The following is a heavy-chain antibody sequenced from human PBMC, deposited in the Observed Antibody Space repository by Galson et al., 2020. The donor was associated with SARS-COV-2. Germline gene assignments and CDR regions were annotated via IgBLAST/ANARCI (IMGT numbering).Heavy chain of an antibody. CDR1: GGSMSKYY. J-gene: IGHJ5*02. V-gene: IGHV4-59*01. CDR3: ARVGGNDGWNWFDP. Sequence: SETLSLTCSVSGGSMSKYYWXXXRXXXXXGLEWIGNXXXXXXTKYYPSLKSRVSMSVDTSENQFSLKLNSVTAADTAVYYCARVGGNDGWNWFDPWGQGTLVTVSS. D-gene: IGHD1-1*01. CDR2: XXXXXXT.